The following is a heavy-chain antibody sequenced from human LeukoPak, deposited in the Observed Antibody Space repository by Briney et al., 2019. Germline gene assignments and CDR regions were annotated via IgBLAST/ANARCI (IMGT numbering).Heavy chain of an antibody. CDR3: ARSRRNYGSGSYNRPFDP. CDR1: GFTFSSYS. Sequence: GGSLRLFCAASGFTFSSYSMNWVRQAPGKGREWVSSISSSSSYIYYADSVKGRFTISRDNAKNSLYLQMNSLRAGDTAVYYCARSRRNYGSGSYNRPFDPWGEGTLVTVSS. D-gene: IGHD3-10*01. V-gene: IGHV3-21*01. J-gene: IGHJ5*02. CDR2: ISSSSSYI.